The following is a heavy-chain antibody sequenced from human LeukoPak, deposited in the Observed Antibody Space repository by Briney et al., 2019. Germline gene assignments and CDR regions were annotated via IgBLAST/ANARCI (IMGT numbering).Heavy chain of an antibody. D-gene: IGHD6-19*01. CDR2: ISSSSNYI. Sequence: GGSLRLSCAASGFTFSIYSMNWVRQAPGKGLEWVSSISSSSNYINHADSVKGRFTISRDNAKNSLYLQMNSLRAEDTAVYYCARELVAVFDTVGDFWGQGTLVTVSS. CDR3: ARELVAVFDTVGDF. V-gene: IGHV3-21*01. CDR1: GFTFSIYS. J-gene: IGHJ4*02.